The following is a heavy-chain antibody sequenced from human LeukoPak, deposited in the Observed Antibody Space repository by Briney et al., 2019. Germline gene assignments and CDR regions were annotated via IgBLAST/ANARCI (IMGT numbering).Heavy chain of an antibody. CDR3: ARLLPPYSSSVVNWFDP. V-gene: IGHV4-59*01. J-gene: IGHJ5*02. Sequence: PSETLSLTCTVSGDSISSYYWSWIRQPPGKGLEWIGYVYYSGSTDYNPSLKSRVTISVDTSKNQFSLKLTSVTAADTAVYYCARLLPPYSSSVVNWFDPWGQGTLVTVSS. CDR2: VYYSGST. CDR1: GDSISSYY. D-gene: IGHD6-13*01.